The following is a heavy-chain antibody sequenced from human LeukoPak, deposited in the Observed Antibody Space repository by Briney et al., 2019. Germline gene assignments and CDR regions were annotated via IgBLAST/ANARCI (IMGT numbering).Heavy chain of an antibody. Sequence: ASVKVSCKASGYTFTGYYMHWVRQAPGQGLEWMGWINPNSGGTNCAQKFQGRVTMTRDTSISTAYMELSRLRSDDTAVYYCARSDSLGYYGSGSYYWDWGQGTLVTVSS. CDR1: GYTFTGYY. J-gene: IGHJ4*02. CDR2: INPNSGGT. D-gene: IGHD3-10*01. CDR3: ARSDSLGYYGSGSYYWD. V-gene: IGHV1-2*02.